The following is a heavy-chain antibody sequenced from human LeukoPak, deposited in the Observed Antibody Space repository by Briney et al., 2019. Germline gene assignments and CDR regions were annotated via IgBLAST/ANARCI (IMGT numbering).Heavy chain of an antibody. CDR2: IYYSGST. D-gene: IGHD3-3*01. Sequence: SETLSLTCTVSDGSISSSSYYWGWIRRPPGKGLEWIGSIYYSGSTYYNPSLKSRVTISVDTSKNQFSLKLSSATAADTAVYYCARARYDFWSGSGFDPWGQGTLVTVSS. CDR1: DGSISSSSYY. CDR3: ARARYDFWSGSGFDP. V-gene: IGHV4-39*07. J-gene: IGHJ5*02.